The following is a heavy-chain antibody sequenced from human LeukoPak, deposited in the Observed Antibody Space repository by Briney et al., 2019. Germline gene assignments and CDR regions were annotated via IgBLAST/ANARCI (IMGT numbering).Heavy chain of an antibody. V-gene: IGHV3-23*01. D-gene: IGHD6-19*01. CDR3: ARLTISSGWYEDY. CDR2: IRGSDGST. CDR1: GFTFSSYA. J-gene: IGHJ4*02. Sequence: PGGSLRLSCAASGFTFSSYALTWVRQAPGKGLEWVSTIRGSDGSTYYADSVKGRFTISGDNSKNTLYLQMNSLRAEDTAVYYCARLTISSGWYEDYWGQGTLVTVSS.